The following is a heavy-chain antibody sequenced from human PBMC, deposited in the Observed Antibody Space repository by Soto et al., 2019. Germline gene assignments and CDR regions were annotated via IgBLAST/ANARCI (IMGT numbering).Heavy chain of an antibody. D-gene: IGHD2-15*01. V-gene: IGHV4-4*07. J-gene: IGHJ5*02. CDR3: AKGVALRYRSGGGRYANWFDP. CDR2: IFTSGST. CDR1: GGSISSYY. Sequence: QVQLQESGPGLVKPSETLSLTCSVSGGSISSYYWSWIRQPARKGLEWIGRIFTSGSTNYNPSLKSRVTMSVDTSKNQFSLNLSSVTAADTAIYYCAKGVALRYRSGGGRYANWFDPWGQGTLVTVSS.